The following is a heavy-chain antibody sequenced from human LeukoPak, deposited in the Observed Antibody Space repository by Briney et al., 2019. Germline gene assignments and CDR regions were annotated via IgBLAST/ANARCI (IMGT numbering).Heavy chain of an antibody. CDR2: ISYDGSNK. D-gene: IGHD3-9*01. Sequence: GGSLRLSCAASGFTFSSYAMHWVRQAPGKGLEWVAVISYDGSNKYYAVSVKGRFTISRDNSKNTLYLQMNSLRAEDTAVYYCARHSGYYDILTGGVFDYWGQGTLVTVSS. CDR3: ARHSGYYDILTGGVFDY. J-gene: IGHJ4*02. CDR1: GFTFSSYA. V-gene: IGHV3-30*17.